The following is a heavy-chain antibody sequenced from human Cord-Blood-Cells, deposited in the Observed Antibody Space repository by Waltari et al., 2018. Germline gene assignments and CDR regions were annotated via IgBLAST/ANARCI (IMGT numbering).Heavy chain of an antibody. Sequence: QVQLQQWGAGPLKPSETLSLTCAVYGGSFRCYYLSWVRQPPGKGVEWVGEINHSGSTNYNPSLKSRVTISVDTSKNQFSLKLSSVTAADTAVYYCARGERAAPDYWGQGTLVTVSS. D-gene: IGHD6-6*01. CDR1: GGSFRCYY. CDR3: ARGERAAPDY. J-gene: IGHJ4*02. CDR2: INHSGST. V-gene: IGHV4-34*01.